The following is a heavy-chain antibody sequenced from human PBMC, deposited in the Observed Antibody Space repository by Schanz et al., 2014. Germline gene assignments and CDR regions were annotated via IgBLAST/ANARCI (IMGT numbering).Heavy chain of an antibody. CDR2: ISSTSTYL. D-gene: IGHD3-9*01. Sequence: EVQLVESGGGLVKPGDSLRLSCAASGFTFSSYTMKWVRQAPGKGLEWVSSISSTSTYLYYADSVKGRFTISRDNSKNTLYLQISSLSPEDTAVYYCARDHPHRGVTGYYNDVWGQGTSVTVSS. CDR3: ARDHPHRGVTGYYNDV. V-gene: IGHV3-21*01. J-gene: IGHJ6*02. CDR1: GFTFSSYT.